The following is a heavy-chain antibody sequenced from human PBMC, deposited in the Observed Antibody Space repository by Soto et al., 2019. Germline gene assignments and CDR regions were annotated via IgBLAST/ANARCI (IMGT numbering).Heavy chain of an antibody. Sequence: QVQLVQSGAEVKESGASVKVSCKASGYTFTNYGVAWVRRAPGQGLEWMGWISGSNGDTKYAQNLQNRVSMTTDTSTKTAYMELRSLRPDDTAIYFCGRGGLAVSGTYDYWGQGTLVTVSS. CDR2: ISGSNGDT. J-gene: IGHJ4*02. CDR3: GRGGLAVSGTYDY. V-gene: IGHV1-18*01. CDR1: GYTFTNYG. D-gene: IGHD6-19*01.